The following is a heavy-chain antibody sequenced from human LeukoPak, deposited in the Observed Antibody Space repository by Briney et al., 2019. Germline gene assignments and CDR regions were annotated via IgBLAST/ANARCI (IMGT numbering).Heavy chain of an antibody. D-gene: IGHD2-2*01. J-gene: IGHJ3*02. CDR2: ISYDGSNK. CDR1: GFTFSSYC. CDR3: AKFGYCSSTSCYDAFDI. Sequence: GGSLRLSCAASGFTFSSYCMHRVRQAPGKGLEWVAVISYDGSNKYYADSVKGRFTISRDNSKNTLYLQMNSLRAEDTAVYYCAKFGYCSSTSCYDAFDIWGQGTMVTVSS. V-gene: IGHV3-30*18.